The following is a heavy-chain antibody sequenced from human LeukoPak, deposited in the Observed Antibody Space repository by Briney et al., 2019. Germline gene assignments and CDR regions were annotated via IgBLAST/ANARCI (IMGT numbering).Heavy chain of an antibody. Sequence: SETLSLTCTVSGGSISSYYWSWIRQSPGKGLEWIGYIYYTGSTNYNPSLKSRVTISVDTSKNQFSLRLSSVTTADTAVYYCARGDSSDWYQGAYSYWGQGTLVTVSS. V-gene: IGHV4-59*01. J-gene: IGHJ4*02. CDR1: GGSISSYY. CDR2: IYYTGST. D-gene: IGHD6-19*01. CDR3: ARGDSSDWYQGAYSY.